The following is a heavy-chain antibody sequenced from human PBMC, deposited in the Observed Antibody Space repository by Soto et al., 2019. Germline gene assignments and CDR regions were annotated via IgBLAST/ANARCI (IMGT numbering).Heavy chain of an antibody. D-gene: IGHD3-10*01. V-gene: IGHV1-45*02. CDR3: ATAGAYGGPSYGMDV. J-gene: IGHJ6*02. CDR2: ITGLNGDT. CDR1: GYTFTYRY. Sequence: QMPLVQSGAEVKKTGSSVKVSCTASGYTFTYRYLHWVRQAPGQALEWMGWITGLNGDTNFAQKFQGRVTITRDRSMTTASMELSSLTSDDTGIYYCATAGAYGGPSYGMDVWGQGTSVTVSS.